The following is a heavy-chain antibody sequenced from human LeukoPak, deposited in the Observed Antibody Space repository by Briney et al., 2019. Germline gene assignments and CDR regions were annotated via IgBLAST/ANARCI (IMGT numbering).Heavy chain of an antibody. J-gene: IGHJ4*02. CDR2: INHSGST. D-gene: IGHD4-11*01. CDR3: ARGVRDQYYFDY. CDR1: GGSFSGYY. Sequence: SETLSLTCAVSGGSFSGYYWSWIRQPPGKGLEWIGEINHSGSTNYNPSLKSRVTISVDTSKNQFCLKLSSVTAADTAVYYCARGVRDQYYFDYWGQGTLVTASS. V-gene: IGHV4-34*01.